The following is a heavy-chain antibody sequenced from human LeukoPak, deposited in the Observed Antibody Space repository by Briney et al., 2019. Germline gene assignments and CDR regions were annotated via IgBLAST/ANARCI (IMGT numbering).Heavy chain of an antibody. CDR1: GFTFSSYA. J-gene: IGHJ4*02. Sequence: GGSLRLSCAASGFTFSSYAMSWVRQAPGKGLEWVAVISYDGSNKYYADSVKGRFTISRDNSKNTLYLQMNSLRAEDTAVYYCAKVPIKHRYYYDSSGYYFDYWGQGTLVTVSS. V-gene: IGHV3-30*18. CDR3: AKVPIKHRYYYDSSGYYFDY. D-gene: IGHD3-22*01. CDR2: ISYDGSNK.